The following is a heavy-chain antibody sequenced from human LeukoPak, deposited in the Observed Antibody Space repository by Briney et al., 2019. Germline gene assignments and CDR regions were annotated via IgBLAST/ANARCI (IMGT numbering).Heavy chain of an antibody. CDR1: GFTFDDYA. Sequence: PGRSLRLSCAASGFTFDDYAMHWVWQAPGKGLEWVSGISWNSGSIGYADSVKGRFTISRDNAKNSLYLQMNSLRAEDTALYYCAMISGSYSAFDIWGQGTMVTVSS. CDR3: AMISGSYSAFDI. V-gene: IGHV3-9*01. J-gene: IGHJ3*02. D-gene: IGHD1-26*01. CDR2: ISWNSGSI.